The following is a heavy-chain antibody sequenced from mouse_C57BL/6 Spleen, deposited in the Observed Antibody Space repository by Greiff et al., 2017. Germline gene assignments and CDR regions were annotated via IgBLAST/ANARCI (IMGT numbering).Heavy chain of an antibody. CDR3: ARDYYGSSHYFDY. CDR2: ISDGGSYT. V-gene: IGHV5-4*01. D-gene: IGHD1-1*01. J-gene: IGHJ2*01. CDR1: GFTFSSYA. Sequence: EVNLVESGGGLVKPGGSLKLSCAASGFTFSSYAMSWVRQTPEKRLEWVATISDGGSYTYNPDNVKGRFTISRDNAKNNLYLQMSHLKSEDTAMYYCARDYYGSSHYFDYWGQGTTLTVSS.